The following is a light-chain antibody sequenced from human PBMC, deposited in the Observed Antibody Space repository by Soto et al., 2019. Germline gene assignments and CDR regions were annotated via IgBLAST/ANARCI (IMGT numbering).Light chain of an antibody. J-gene: IGLJ3*02. CDR2: DVS. CDR3: CSYAGTYTLWV. CDR1: SSDVGGYNY. V-gene: IGLV2-11*01. Sequence: QSALTQPRSVSGSPGQSVTISCTGTSSDVGGYNYVSWYQQYPGKAPKLIIYDVSKRPSGVPDRFSGSKSGNTASLTISGLQAEDEADDYCCSYAGTYTLWVFGGGTKLTVL.